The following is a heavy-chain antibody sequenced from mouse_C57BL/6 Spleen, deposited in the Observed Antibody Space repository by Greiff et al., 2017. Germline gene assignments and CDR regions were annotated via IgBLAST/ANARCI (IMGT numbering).Heavy chain of an antibody. J-gene: IGHJ4*01. D-gene: IGHD2-3*01. CDR2: ISDGGSYT. CDR1: GFTFSSYA. V-gene: IGHV5-4*01. Sequence: EVQGVESGGGLVKPGGSLKLSCAASGFTFSSYAMSWVRQTPEKRLEWVATISDGGSYTYYPDNVKGRFTISRDNAKNNLYLQMSHLKSEDTAMYYCARGGVYDGYYSAMDYWGQGTSVTVSS. CDR3: ARGGVYDGYYSAMDY.